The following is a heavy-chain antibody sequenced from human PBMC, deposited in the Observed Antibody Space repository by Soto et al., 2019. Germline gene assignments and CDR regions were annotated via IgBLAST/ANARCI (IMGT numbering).Heavy chain of an antibody. J-gene: IGHJ4*02. CDR1: GFSFRNYA. V-gene: IGHV3-30*04. Sequence: QVQLVESGGGVVQPGRSLRLSCTASGFSFRNYAMHWVRQPPGKGLEWVAAISYHGSTKYYADSTRGRFTISRDNSHDTLYLQMNSLRADDTAIYYCCRDQVDSDALDGWPEYWGPGALVTPSS. D-gene: IGHD5-12*01. CDR2: ISYHGSTK. CDR3: CRDQVDSDALDGWPEY.